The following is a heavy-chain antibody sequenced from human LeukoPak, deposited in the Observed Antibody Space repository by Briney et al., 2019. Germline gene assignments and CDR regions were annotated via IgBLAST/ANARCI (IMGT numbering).Heavy chain of an antibody. CDR1: GFTFSSYS. CDR3: TRVLYSSGWYGDHY. D-gene: IGHD6-19*01. V-gene: IGHV3-48*01. J-gene: IGHJ4*02. Sequence: GGSLRPSCAASGFTFSSYSMNWVRQAPGKGLEWVSYISSSSSTIYYADSVKGRFTISRDNAKNSLYLQMNNLRAEDTAVYYCTRVLYSSGWYGDHYWGQGTLVTVSS. CDR2: ISSSSSTI.